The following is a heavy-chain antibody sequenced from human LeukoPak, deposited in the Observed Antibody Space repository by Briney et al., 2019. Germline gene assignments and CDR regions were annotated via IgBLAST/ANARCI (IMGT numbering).Heavy chain of an antibody. Sequence: ASVKVSCKASGYTFTSYDINWVRQATGQGLEWMGWMDPNSGNTGYAQKFQGRATITRNTSISTAYMELSSLRSEDTAVYYCARGYDILTGYYSLGYWGQGTLVTVSS. CDR3: ARGYDILTGYYSLGY. D-gene: IGHD3-9*01. V-gene: IGHV1-8*03. CDR1: GYTFTSYD. J-gene: IGHJ4*02. CDR2: MDPNSGNT.